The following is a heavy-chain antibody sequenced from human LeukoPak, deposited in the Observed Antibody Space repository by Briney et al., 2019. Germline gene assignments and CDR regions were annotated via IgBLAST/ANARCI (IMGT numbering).Heavy chain of an antibody. CDR1: GFTFRNFA. D-gene: IGHD2-15*01. J-gene: IGHJ4*02. V-gene: IGHV3-23*01. CDR3: AKDMVVVVAANYFDY. Sequence: GGSLRLSCSTSGFTFRNFAMSWVRQAPGKGLEWVSSIGGGDTHYADSVKGRFTISRDNSKNTLYLQMNSLRAEDTAVYYCAKDMVVVVAANYFDYWGRGTLVTVSS. CDR2: IGGGDT.